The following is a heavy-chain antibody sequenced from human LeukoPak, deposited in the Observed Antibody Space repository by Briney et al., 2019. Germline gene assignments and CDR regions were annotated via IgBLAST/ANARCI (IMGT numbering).Heavy chain of an antibody. V-gene: IGHV3-21*01. J-gene: IGHJ3*02. Sequence: PGGSLRLSCAASGFSFRSYSMNWVRQAPGKGLEWVSFISSSSTYIYYADSMKGRFTISRDNAKNSLFLQMNSLRGEDTAVYYCARIPYSSSLTDAFDIWGQGTMF. CDR1: GFSFRSYS. CDR2: ISSSSTYI. D-gene: IGHD6-6*01. CDR3: ARIPYSSSLTDAFDI.